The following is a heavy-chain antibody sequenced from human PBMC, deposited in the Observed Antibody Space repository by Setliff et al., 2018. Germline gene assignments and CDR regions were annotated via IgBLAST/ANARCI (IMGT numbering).Heavy chain of an antibody. D-gene: IGHD2-15*01. CDR2: ISSYNDVT. J-gene: IGHJ3*02. V-gene: IGHV1-18*01. CDR3: AISSLSICSGGSCPNAFDI. Sequence: ASVKVSCKASGHIFSSYGISWVRQAPGQGLEWMGWISSYNDVTNYAQRFQGRVSITTDTSASAAYMELRSLRSDDTAIYYCAISSLSICSGGSCPNAFDIWGQGTMVTVSS. CDR1: GHIFSSYG.